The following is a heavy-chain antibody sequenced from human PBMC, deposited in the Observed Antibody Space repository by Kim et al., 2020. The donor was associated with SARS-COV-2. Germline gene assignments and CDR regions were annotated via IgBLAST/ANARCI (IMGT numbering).Heavy chain of an antibody. V-gene: IGHV1-3*01. J-gene: IGHJ4*02. Sequence: GNGNTKYSQKFPGRVTITRDTSASTAYMELSSLRSEDTAVYYCARDRWDYWGQGTLVTVSS. CDR3: ARDRWDY. CDR2: GNGNT. D-gene: IGHD2-15*01.